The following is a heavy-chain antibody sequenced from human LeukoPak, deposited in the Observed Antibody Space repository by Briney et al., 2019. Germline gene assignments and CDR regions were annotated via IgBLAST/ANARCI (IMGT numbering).Heavy chain of an antibody. Sequence: GGSLRLSCAAPGFTFSDYYISCVRQAPGEGLEWGSYISSSDSTIYYADTVKGRFTISRDNDKNSLYLQMNSLRAEDTAVYYCARPNWNDYRAWDYWAQGTLVSVSS. CDR1: GFTFSDYY. J-gene: IGHJ4*02. CDR3: ARPNWNDYRAWDY. D-gene: IGHD1-1*01. V-gene: IGHV3-11*01. CDR2: ISSSDSTI.